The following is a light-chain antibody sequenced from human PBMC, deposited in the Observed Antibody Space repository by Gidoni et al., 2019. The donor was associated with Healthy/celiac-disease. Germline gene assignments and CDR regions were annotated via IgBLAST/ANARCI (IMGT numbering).Light chain of an antibody. Sequence: EIVLTQSPATLSLAPGERATLSCRPSQSVSSYLAWYQQKPGQAPRLLIYDASNRATGIPARFSGSGSGTDFTLTISSLEPEDFAVYYCQQRINWPPLTFCGGTKVEIK. J-gene: IGKJ4*01. V-gene: IGKV3-11*01. CDR2: DAS. CDR3: QQRINWPPLT. CDR1: QSVSSY.